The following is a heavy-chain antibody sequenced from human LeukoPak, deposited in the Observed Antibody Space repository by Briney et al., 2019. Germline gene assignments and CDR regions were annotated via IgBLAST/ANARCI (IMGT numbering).Heavy chain of an antibody. CDR1: GGSITTTNW. D-gene: IGHD1-26*01. CDR3: TRESGAFSPFGF. Sequence: KPSGTLSLTCAVSGGSITTTNWWSWVRQPPGKGLEWIGEVHLNGVTNYNPALESRFSMSIDKSNTHLSLEVTSVTAADTAMYYCTRESGAFSPFGFWGQGTLVTVSS. CDR2: VHLNGVT. J-gene: IGHJ4*02. V-gene: IGHV4-4*02.